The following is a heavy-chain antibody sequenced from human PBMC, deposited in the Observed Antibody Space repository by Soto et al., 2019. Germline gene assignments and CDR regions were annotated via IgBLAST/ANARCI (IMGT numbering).Heavy chain of an antibody. CDR1: GFTFSAYT. Sequence: GGSLRLSCVVSGFTFSAYTMNWVRLAPGKGLEWVSSISYDSAYIYYADSVKGRFTISRDNAENSLYLQMNSLRAEDTAVYYCTRQLDRSCYDYWGQGNLVTVSS. D-gene: IGHD5-12*01. CDR2: ISYDSAYI. J-gene: IGHJ4*02. CDR3: TRQLDRSCYDY. V-gene: IGHV3-21*01.